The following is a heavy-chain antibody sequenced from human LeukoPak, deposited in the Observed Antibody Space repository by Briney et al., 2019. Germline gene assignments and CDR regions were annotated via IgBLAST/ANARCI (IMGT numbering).Heavy chain of an antibody. Sequence: GASVKVSCTASGYTFTGYYIHWVRLAPGQGLEWMGWINPNSGGTNYAQKFQGRVTMTRDTSISTAYMELSRLRSDDTAVYYCARSRLNVKNWFDPWGQGTLVTVSS. D-gene: IGHD2-8*01. CDR1: GYTFTGYY. CDR2: INPNSGGT. CDR3: ARSRLNVKNWFDP. J-gene: IGHJ5*02. V-gene: IGHV1-2*02.